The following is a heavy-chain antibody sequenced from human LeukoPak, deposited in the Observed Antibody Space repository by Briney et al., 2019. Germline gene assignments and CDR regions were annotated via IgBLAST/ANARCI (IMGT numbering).Heavy chain of an antibody. CDR2: IYYSGST. CDR1: GGSISSSSYY. J-gene: IGHJ5*02. Sequence: SETLSLTCTVSGGSISSSSYYWGWIRQPPGKGLEWIGSIYYSGSTYYNPSLKSRVTISVDTSKNQFSLKLSSVTAADTAVYYCAREIDYVWGSYRYRSWFDPWGQGTLVTVSS. D-gene: IGHD3-16*02. V-gene: IGHV4-39*07. CDR3: AREIDYVWGSYRYRSWFDP.